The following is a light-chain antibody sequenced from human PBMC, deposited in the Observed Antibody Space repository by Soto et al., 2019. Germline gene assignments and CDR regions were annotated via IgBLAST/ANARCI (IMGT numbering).Light chain of an antibody. CDR2: TAS. Sequence: DIQMTQSPSTLSGSVGDRVTITCRASQSISSHLNWYQQKPGKAPNLLMYTASNLQSGVPSRFSGSGSGTYFTLTISSLQPEDFASYYCQQSYSTPISFGQGTRLEIK. J-gene: IGKJ5*01. V-gene: IGKV1-39*01. CDR1: QSISSH. CDR3: QQSYSTPIS.